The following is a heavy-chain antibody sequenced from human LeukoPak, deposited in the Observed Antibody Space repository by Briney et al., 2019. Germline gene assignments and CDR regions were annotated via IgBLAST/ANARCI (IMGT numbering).Heavy chain of an antibody. CDR2: ISGSGGDT. CDR3: ATSSGWYPKYFDY. J-gene: IGHJ4*02. CDR1: GFTFSSYP. V-gene: IGHV3-23*01. D-gene: IGHD6-19*01. Sequence: GGSLRHSCAASGFTFSSYPMSWVRQAPGKGLESVSAISGSGGDTYYADSVKGRFTISRDNSKNTLYLQMNSLRAEDTALYYCATSSGWYPKYFDYWGQGTLVTVSS.